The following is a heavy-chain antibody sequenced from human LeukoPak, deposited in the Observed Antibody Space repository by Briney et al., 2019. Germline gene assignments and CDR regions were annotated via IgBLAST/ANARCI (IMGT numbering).Heavy chain of an antibody. CDR3: ARERTAAGTFDY. D-gene: IGHD6-13*01. CDR2: ILYDGSNK. V-gene: IGHV3-30*04. CDR1: GFTFSSYA. Sequence: PGRSLRLSCAASGFTFSSYAMHWVRQAPGKGLEWVAVILYDGSNKYYADSVKGRFTISRNNSKNTLYLQMNSLRAEDTAVCYCARERTAAGTFDYWGQGTLVTVSS. J-gene: IGHJ4*02.